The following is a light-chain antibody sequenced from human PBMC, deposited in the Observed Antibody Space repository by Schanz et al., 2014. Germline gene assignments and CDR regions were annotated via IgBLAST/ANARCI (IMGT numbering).Light chain of an antibody. Sequence: QSALTQPASVSGSPGQSVTISCTGTSSDVGGYNYVSWYQQHPGKAPKLLIYDVTKRPSGVPDRFSGSKSGNTASLTVSGLQAEDEADYFCAAWDDSLSGPVFGGGTKVTVL. V-gene: IGLV2-8*01. CDR1: SSDVGGYNY. CDR2: DVT. J-gene: IGLJ3*02. CDR3: AAWDDSLSGPV.